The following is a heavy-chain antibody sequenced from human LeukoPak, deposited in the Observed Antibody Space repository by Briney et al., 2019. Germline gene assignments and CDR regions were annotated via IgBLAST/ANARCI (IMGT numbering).Heavy chain of an antibody. J-gene: IGHJ4*02. CDR1: GFTFSTYA. CDR2: INGDGGST. D-gene: IGHD2-2*01. V-gene: IGHV3-23*01. Sequence: PGEPLRLSCAASGFTFSTYAMSWVRQAPGQGLEWASSINGDGGSTYYAESVKGRFTVSRDNSKNTLYLQMDSLRAEDTAVYYCAKRPDCSTTNCFRFEYWGQGTLVTVSS. CDR3: AKRPDCSTTNCFRFEY.